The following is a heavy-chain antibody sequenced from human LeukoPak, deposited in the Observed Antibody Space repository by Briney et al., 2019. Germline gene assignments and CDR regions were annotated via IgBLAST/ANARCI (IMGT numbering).Heavy chain of an antibody. CDR3: ARVRLVRWHYYYYMDV. CDR1: GFSFSSHS. J-gene: IGHJ6*03. CDR2: INHSGST. D-gene: IGHD6-19*01. Sequence: GSLRLSCASSGFSFSSHSMNWVRQAPGKGLEWIGEINHSGSTNYNPSLKSRVTISVDTSKNQFSLKLSSVTAADTAVYYCARVRLVRWHYYYYMDVWGKGTTVTVSS. V-gene: IGHV4-34*01.